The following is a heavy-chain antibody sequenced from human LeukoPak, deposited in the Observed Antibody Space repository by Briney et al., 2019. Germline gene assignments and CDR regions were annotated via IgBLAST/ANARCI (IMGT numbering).Heavy chain of an antibody. J-gene: IGHJ6*03. CDR3: ARSRYCSGGSCYDYYYYYMDV. CDR1: GGTFSSYA. D-gene: IGHD2-15*01. CDR2: IIPIFGTA. V-gene: IGHV1-69*05. Sequence: ASVKVSCKASGGTFSSYAISWVRQAPGQGLEWMGRIIPIFGTANYAQKVQGRVTITTDESTSTAYMELSSLRSEDTAVYYCARSRYCSGGSCYDYYYYYMDVWGKGTTVTVSS.